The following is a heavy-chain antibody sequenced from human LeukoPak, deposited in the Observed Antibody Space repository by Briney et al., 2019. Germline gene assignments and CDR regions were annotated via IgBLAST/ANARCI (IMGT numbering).Heavy chain of an antibody. CDR3: ARDHPTPTTGYMDV. D-gene: IGHD1-26*01. V-gene: IGHV4-4*08. CDR2: VYTSGST. CDR1: GGSISSYY. Sequence: SETLSLTCTVSGGSISSYYWSWIRQPPGKGLEWIGRVYTSGSTNYNPSFKSRVTISADTSKNQFSLKLNSVTAADTAVYYCARDHPTPTTGYMDVWGKGTTVTVSS. J-gene: IGHJ6*03.